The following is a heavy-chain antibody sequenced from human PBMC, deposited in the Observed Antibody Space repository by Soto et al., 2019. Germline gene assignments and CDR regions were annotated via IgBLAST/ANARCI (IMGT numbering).Heavy chain of an antibody. CDR1: GFIFGSYA. D-gene: IGHD3-10*01. V-gene: IGHV3-30*16. CDR2: LSTDGSTP. J-gene: IGHJ5*02. Sequence: PGESLKISCAASGFIFGSYAMNWVRQVPGKGPEWVAVLSTDGSTPYYADSVRGRFTISRDNSKSTLFLQMNSLRPEDTAIYFCWKSYLLLKPYLSFGHQRDPRGQGTLVHVSS. CDR3: WKSYLLLKPYLSFGHQRDP.